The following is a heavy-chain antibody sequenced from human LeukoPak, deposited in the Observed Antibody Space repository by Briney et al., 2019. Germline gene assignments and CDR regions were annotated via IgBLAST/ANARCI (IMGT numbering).Heavy chain of an antibody. V-gene: IGHV4-59*11. CDR3: ARVVLRFSSNYYMDV. Sequence: SETLSLTCTVSGGSISSHYWSWIRQPPGKGLEWIGYIYYSGGTNYNPSLKSRVTISVDTSKNQFSLKLSSVTAADTVVYYCARVVLRFSSNYYMDVWGKGTTVTVSS. CDR2: IYYSGGT. J-gene: IGHJ6*03. CDR1: GGSISSHY. D-gene: IGHD3-3*01.